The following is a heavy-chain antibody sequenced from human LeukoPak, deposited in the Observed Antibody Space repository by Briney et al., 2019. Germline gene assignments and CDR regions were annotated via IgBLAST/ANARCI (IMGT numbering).Heavy chain of an antibody. D-gene: IGHD2-21*02. CDR2: ISGSGSST. CDR3: AKTAQFDY. J-gene: IGHJ4*02. V-gene: IGHV3-23*01. CDR1: GFTCSSYA. Sequence: GGSLRLSCAASGFTCSSYAMSWVRQAPGKGLEWVSSISGSGSSTWYADSVKGRFTISRDNSENTLYLQTNSLRGEDTAVYYCAKTAQFDYWGQGTLVTVSS.